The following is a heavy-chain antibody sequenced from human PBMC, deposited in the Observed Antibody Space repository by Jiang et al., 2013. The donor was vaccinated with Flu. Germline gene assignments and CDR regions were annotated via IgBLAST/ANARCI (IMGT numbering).Heavy chain of an antibody. D-gene: IGHD6-19*01. Sequence: QLVESGGGLVQPGGSLKLSCAASGFTFSDYAVHWVRQASGKGLEWVGRIRSQANAYATGYGTSVRDRFTISRDDSKNTAYLQMNSLKTEDTAVYYYTSGIIAMAGSNFDYWGQGTLVTVSS. CDR2: IRSQANAYAT. CDR3: TSGIIAMAGSNFDY. V-gene: IGHV3-73*02. J-gene: IGHJ4*02. CDR1: GFTFSDYA.